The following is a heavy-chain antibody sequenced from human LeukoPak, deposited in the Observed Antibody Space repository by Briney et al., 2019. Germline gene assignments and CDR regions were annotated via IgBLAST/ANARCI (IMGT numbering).Heavy chain of an antibody. CDR2: INHSGST. D-gene: IGHD1-26*01. CDR1: GGSFSGYY. CDR3: AREREWELLAVYYYYMDV. Sequence: SETLSLTCAVYGGSFSGYYWSWIRQPPGKGLEWIGEINHSGSTNYNPSLKSRVTISVDTSKNQFSLKLSSVTAADTAVYYCAREREWELLAVYYYYMDVWGKGTTVTISS. J-gene: IGHJ6*03. V-gene: IGHV4-34*01.